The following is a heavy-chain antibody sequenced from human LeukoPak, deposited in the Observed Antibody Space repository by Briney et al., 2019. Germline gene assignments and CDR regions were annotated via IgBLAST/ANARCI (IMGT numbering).Heavy chain of an antibody. D-gene: IGHD3-3*01. CDR3: ARDARRDYDFWSGYLDY. CDR1: GYTFTGYY. J-gene: IGHJ4*02. CDR2: INPNSGGT. V-gene: IGHV1-2*02. Sequence: ASVKVSCKASGYTFTGYYMHWVRQAPGQGLEWMGWINPNSGGTNYAQKFQGRVTMTRDTPISTAYMELSRLRSDDTAVYYCARDARRDYDFWSGYLDYWGQGTLVTVSS.